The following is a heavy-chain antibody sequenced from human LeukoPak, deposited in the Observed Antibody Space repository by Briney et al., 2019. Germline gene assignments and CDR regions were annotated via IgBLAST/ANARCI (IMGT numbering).Heavy chain of an antibody. CDR3: ARAWGPMVRGVIHYFDY. V-gene: IGHV4-34*01. J-gene: IGHJ4*02. D-gene: IGHD3-10*01. Sequence: SETLSLTCAVYGGSFSGYYWSWIRQPPGKGLEWIGEINHSGSTNYNPSLKSRVTISVDTSKNQFPLKLSSVTAADTAVYYCARAWGPMVRGVIHYFDYWGQGTLVTVSS. CDR1: GGSFSGYY. CDR2: INHSGST.